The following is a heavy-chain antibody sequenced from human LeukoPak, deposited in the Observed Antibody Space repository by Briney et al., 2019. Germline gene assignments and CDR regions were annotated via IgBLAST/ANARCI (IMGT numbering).Heavy chain of an antibody. Sequence: SETLSLTCTVSGGSITSGTHHWSWIRQHPGKGLEWIGYIYYSGSTYYNPSLKSRVTISVDTSKNQFSLKLSSVTAADTAVYYCARDVAWETDYDFWSVGMDVWGQGTTVTVSS. V-gene: IGHV4-31*03. CDR3: ARDVAWETDYDFWSVGMDV. CDR2: IYYSGST. D-gene: IGHD3-3*01. J-gene: IGHJ6*02. CDR1: GGSITSGTHH.